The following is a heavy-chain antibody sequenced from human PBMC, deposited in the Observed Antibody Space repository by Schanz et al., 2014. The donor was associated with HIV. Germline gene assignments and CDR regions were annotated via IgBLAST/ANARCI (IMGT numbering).Heavy chain of an antibody. Sequence: HVQLQESGPRLVQPSETLSLTCNVSGGSIRHYYWSWIRQPPGKTLEWIGYIYYSGTTNYSPSLRSRVTISVDPAKSQFSLKVDSVTAADTAVYYCARGGVGRGFDTSGYYRPFDYWGQGFLVTVSS. J-gene: IGHJ4*02. V-gene: IGHV4-59*01. CDR3: ARGGVGRGFDTSGYYRPFDY. CDR1: GGSIRHYY. CDR2: IYYSGTT. D-gene: IGHD3-22*01.